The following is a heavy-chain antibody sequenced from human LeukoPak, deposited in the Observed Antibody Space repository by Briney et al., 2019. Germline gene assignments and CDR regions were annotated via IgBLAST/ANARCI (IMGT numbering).Heavy chain of an antibody. CDR3: VKGSYYYDSADYFDY. Sequence: SGSGGNTYYADSVKGRVTISRDNSKNTLYLQMNSLRAEDTAVYHCVKGSYYYDSADYFDYWGQGTLVTLSS. V-gene: IGHV3-23*01. CDR2: SGSGGNT. J-gene: IGHJ4*02. D-gene: IGHD3-22*01.